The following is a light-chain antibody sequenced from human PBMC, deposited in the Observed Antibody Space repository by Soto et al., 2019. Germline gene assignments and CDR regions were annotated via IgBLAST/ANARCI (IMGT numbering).Light chain of an antibody. CDR2: KAS. CDR1: QSISSR. V-gene: IGKV1-5*03. CDR3: QPYNSYPLN. J-gene: IGKJ4*01. Sequence: DIQMTQSPSTLSASVGDRATMTCRASQSISSRLAWYPQKPWKAPKLLVYKASSLESGVQSRFSGSGSGTEFTLTISSLQPDDCATYYGQPYNSYPLNFGGRTKVEIK.